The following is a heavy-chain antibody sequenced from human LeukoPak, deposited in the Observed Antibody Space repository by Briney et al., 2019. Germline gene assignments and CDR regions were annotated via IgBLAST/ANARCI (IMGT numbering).Heavy chain of an antibody. J-gene: IGHJ3*02. CDR1: GFTLSSYA. Sequence: GGSLRLSCAASGFTLSSYAMSWVRQAPGKGLEWVSGISGSGDSTYYADSVRGRFTISRDNSKNTLYLQMNSLRAEDTAVYYCARDLVSLGAFKAFDIWGQGTMVTVSS. CDR3: ARDLVSLGAFKAFDI. D-gene: IGHD3-9*01. V-gene: IGHV3-23*01. CDR2: ISGSGDST.